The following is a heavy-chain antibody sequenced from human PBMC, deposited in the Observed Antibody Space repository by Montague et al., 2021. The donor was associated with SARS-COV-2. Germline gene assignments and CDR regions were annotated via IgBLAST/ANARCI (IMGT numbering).Heavy chain of an antibody. CDR1: GFSLSTGGLC. D-gene: IGHD3-10*01. CDR3: ARINYGSGMGFDY. V-gene: IGHV2-70*11. CDR2: IDWDDDK. J-gene: IGHJ4*02. Sequence: PALVKPTQTLTLTCTFSGFSLSTGGLCVSWIRQPPGKALEWLARIDWDDDKYYSTSLKTRLTISKDTSKNQVVLTMTNMDPVDTATYYCARINYGSGMGFDYWGQGTLVTVSS.